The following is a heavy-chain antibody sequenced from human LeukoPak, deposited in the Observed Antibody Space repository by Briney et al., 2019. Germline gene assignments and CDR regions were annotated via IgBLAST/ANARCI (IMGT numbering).Heavy chain of an antibody. CDR3: ARERGYCSSTSCLYYYYYMDV. Sequence: ASVKVSCKASGGTFSNYAISWVRQAPGQGLEWMGRIIPIFGTANYAQKFQGRVTITADKSTSTAYMELSSLRSEDTAVYYCARERGYCSSTSCLYYYYYMDVWGKGTTVTVSS. J-gene: IGHJ6*03. CDR1: GGTFSNYA. D-gene: IGHD2-2*01. CDR2: IIPIFGTA. V-gene: IGHV1-69*06.